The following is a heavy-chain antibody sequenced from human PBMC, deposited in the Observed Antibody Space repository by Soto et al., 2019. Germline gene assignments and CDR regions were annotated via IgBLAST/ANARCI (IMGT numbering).Heavy chain of an antibody. J-gene: IGHJ3*02. CDR1: GFTFGDHY. D-gene: IGHD1-1*01. CDR2: IRTKFYSYTT. Sequence: EVQLVESGGGLVQPGGSLRLSCAASGFTFGDHYMDWVRQAPGKGLEWVGRIRTKFYSYTTEYAASVKGRVTISRDDSKNSLYLQMNSLKIEDTAVYFCARGKGTTWTDHALDIWGQGTMVTVSS. V-gene: IGHV3-72*01. CDR3: ARGKGTTWTDHALDI.